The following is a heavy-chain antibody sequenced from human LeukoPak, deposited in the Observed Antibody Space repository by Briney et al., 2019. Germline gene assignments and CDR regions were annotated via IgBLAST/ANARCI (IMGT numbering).Heavy chain of an antibody. CDR2: IERDGSST. CDR3: AIEGRDSSGWYWKD. Sequence: GGSLRLSCAASGFTFTSYAMSWVRQAPGKGLVWVSRIERDGSSTRYADSVKGRFIISRDNAKNTLYLQMNSLRAEDTAVYYCAIEGRDSSGWYWKDWGQGTLVTVSS. J-gene: IGHJ4*02. V-gene: IGHV3-74*01. D-gene: IGHD6-19*01. CDR1: GFTFTSYA.